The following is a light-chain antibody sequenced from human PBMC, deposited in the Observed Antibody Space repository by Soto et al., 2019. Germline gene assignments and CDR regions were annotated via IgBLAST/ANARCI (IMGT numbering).Light chain of an antibody. CDR2: DVS. CDR3: SSYTISSAYL. CDR1: SSDVGGYHY. V-gene: IGLV2-14*03. Sequence: QSALTQPASVSGSPGQSITISCTGTSSDVGGYHYVSWYQHHPGKAPKLMIYDVSNRPSGVSNRFSGSRSGNTASLTISGLQPEDEANYYCSSYTISSAYLFGTGTKVTVL. J-gene: IGLJ1*01.